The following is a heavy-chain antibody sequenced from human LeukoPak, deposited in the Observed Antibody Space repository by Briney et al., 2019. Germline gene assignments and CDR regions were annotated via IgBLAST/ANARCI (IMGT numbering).Heavy chain of an antibody. CDR1: GYSISSGYY. CDR3: ARPIEMATIRAGFDY. J-gene: IGHJ4*02. D-gene: IGHD5-24*01. Sequence: SETLSLTCTASGYSISSGYYWGWIRQPPGKGLEWIGSIYHSGSTYYNPSLKSRVTISVDTSKNQFSLRLSSVTAADTAVYYCARPIEMATIRAGFDYWGRGTLVTVSS. V-gene: IGHV4-38-2*02. CDR2: IYHSGST.